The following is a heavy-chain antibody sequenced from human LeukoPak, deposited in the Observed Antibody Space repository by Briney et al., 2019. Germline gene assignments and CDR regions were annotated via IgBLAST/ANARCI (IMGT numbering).Heavy chain of an antibody. Sequence: HPGGSLRLSCAASGFTFSSYAMSWVRQAPGKGLEWVSAISGSGGSTYYADSVKGRFTISRDNSKNTLYLQMNSLRAEDTAVYYCAKGYGSGSYTPFDYWGQGTLVTVSS. D-gene: IGHD3-10*01. V-gene: IGHV3-23*01. CDR1: GFTFSSYA. CDR3: AKGYGSGSYTPFDY. J-gene: IGHJ4*02. CDR2: ISGSGGST.